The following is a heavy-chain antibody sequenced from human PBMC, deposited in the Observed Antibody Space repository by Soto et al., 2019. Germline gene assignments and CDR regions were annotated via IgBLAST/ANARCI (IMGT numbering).Heavy chain of an antibody. D-gene: IGHD3-22*01. CDR3: AGHSSGVPGYYNGMDV. J-gene: IGHJ6*02. CDR1: GGTFSSYA. CDR2: IIPIFGTA. V-gene: IGHV1-69*12. Sequence: QVQLVQSGAEVKKPGSSVKVSCKASGGTFSSYAISWVRQAPGQGLEWMGGIIPIFGTADYAQKFQGRVTITADEATSTAYMELSSLRSEDTAVYYCAGHSSGVPGYYNGMDVWGQGTTVTVSS.